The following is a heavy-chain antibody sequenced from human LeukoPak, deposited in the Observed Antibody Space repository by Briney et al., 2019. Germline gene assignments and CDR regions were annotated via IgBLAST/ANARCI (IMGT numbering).Heavy chain of an antibody. CDR1: GGSMSSYY. Sequence: KPSETLSLTCTVSGGSMSSYYWSWVRQPPGKGLEWIGHIYSSESTNYNPSLKSRVTMSVETSNNQFSLRLSSVTAADTAVYYCARHTHSIARYYFDYWGQGTLVTVSS. J-gene: IGHJ4*02. D-gene: IGHD6-13*01. V-gene: IGHV4-59*01. CDR2: IYSSEST. CDR3: ARHTHSIARYYFDY.